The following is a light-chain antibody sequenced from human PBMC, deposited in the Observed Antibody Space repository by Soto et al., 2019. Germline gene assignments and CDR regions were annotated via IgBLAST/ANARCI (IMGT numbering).Light chain of an antibody. V-gene: IGKV1-33*01. J-gene: IGKJ4*01. CDR2: DAS. Sequence: QMPQSHSTLASSVVDRLTITYGASQTISSWLAWYQQKLGKAPKXXICDASTLETGVPSRFSGSGSGTDFTFTISSLQPEDIATYYCQQYEYLPLTFGGGTKVDIK. CDR3: QQYEYLPLT. CDR1: QTISSW.